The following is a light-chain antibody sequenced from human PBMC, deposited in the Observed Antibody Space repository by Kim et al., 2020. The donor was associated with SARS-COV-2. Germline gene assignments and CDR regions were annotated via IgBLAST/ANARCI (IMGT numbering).Light chain of an antibody. CDR2: KNY. V-gene: IGLV1-47*03. CDR1: SSNIGSNY. J-gene: IGLJ2*01. CDR3: ASWDDTLSGDVV. Sequence: ELTQPPSASGTPGQRVTISCSGSSSNIGSNYVYWYQQFSGAAPKLLIYKNYQRPSGVPDRFSGSKSGTSASLAISGLWSEDEADYYCASWDDTLSGDVVFGGGTQLTVL.